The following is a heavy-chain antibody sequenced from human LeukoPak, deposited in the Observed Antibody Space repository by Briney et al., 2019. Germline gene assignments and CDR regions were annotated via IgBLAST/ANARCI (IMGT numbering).Heavy chain of an antibody. D-gene: IGHD5-24*01. J-gene: IGHJ4*02. CDR2: IIPIFGTA. V-gene: IGHV1-69*05. CDR3: ARSRRLGDGASL. Sequence: ASVKVSCKASGGTFSSYAISWVRQAPGQGLEWMGGIIPIFGTANYAQKFQGRVTITTDESTSTAYMELSSLRSEDTAVYYCARSRRLGDGASLWGQGTLVTVSS. CDR1: GGTFSSYA.